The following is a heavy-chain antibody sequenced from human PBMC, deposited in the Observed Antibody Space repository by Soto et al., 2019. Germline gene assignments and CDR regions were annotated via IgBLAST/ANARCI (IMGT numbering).Heavy chain of an antibody. V-gene: IGHV3-30*03. J-gene: IGHJ6*02. CDR3: ASSKYSGSYPEYCVRDV. D-gene: IGHD6-6*01. Sequence: QTWGSRRLSCAASGFTFSSYGMHWVRQAPGKGLEWVAVISYDGSNNYYADSVKGRFTISRDNSKNTLYLQMNSLRAEDTAVYYCASSKYSGSYPEYCVRDVWGQGIKVTVS. CDR2: ISYDGSNN. CDR1: GFTFSSYG.